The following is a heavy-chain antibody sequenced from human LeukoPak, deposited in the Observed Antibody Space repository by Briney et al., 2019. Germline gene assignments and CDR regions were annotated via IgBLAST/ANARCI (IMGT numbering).Heavy chain of an antibody. Sequence: ASVKVSCKACGYTFTGYYMHWVRQAPGQGLEWMGWINPDSGGTNYAQKFQGRVTMTRDTSISTAYMELTRLTSDDTAVYYCARDLSGCSSRISCLSAVVFWGQGTLVTVSS. J-gene: IGHJ4*02. CDR1: GYTFTGYY. CDR3: ARDLSGCSSRISCLSAVVF. CDR2: INPDSGGT. V-gene: IGHV1-2*02. D-gene: IGHD2-2*01.